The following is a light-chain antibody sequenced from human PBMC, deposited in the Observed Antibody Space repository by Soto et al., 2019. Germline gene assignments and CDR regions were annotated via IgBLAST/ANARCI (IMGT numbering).Light chain of an antibody. Sequence: QSALTQPASVSGSPGQSITISCTGTSSDVGGYKYVSWYQQHPGKAPKLMIYEVSNRPSGVSNRFSGSKSGSMASLTISGLQAEDEADYYCSSYTSSSPCVFGGGTKVTVL. CDR2: EVS. CDR3: SSYTSSSPCV. J-gene: IGLJ1*01. CDR1: SSDVGGYKY. V-gene: IGLV2-14*01.